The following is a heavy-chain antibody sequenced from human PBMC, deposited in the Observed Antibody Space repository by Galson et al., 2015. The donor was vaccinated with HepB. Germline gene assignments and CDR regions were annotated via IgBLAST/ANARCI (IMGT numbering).Heavy chain of an antibody. CDR3: AGRGTAPADAFDI. CDR1: GYSFSSYW. J-gene: IGHJ3*02. CDR2: IYPGDSDT. Sequence: QSGAEVKKPGESLRISCKGSGYSFSSYWIGWVRQMPGKGLEWMGIIYPGDSDTRYSPSFQGQVTISADKSISTAYLQWSSLKASDSAMYYCAGRGTAPADAFDIWGQGTMVTVSA. V-gene: IGHV5-51*01. D-gene: IGHD2-2*01.